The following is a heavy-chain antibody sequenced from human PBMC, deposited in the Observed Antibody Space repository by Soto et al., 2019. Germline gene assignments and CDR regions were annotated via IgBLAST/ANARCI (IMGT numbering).Heavy chain of an antibody. D-gene: IGHD3-22*01. CDR1: GFTFTTSA. V-gene: IGHV1-58*01. CDR3: AAPQGMYDSRGYYSYYFDY. Sequence: SVQVSCKASGFTFTTSAVQWVRQARGQRLEWIGWIVVGSGNTNYAQKFQERVTITRDMFTSTAYMELSSLRSEDTAVYYCAAPQGMYDSRGYYSYYFDYWGQGTLVTVSS. J-gene: IGHJ4*02. CDR2: IVVGSGNT.